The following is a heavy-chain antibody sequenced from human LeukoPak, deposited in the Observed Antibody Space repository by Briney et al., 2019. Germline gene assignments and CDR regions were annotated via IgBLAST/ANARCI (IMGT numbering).Heavy chain of an antibody. D-gene: IGHD2-8*01. V-gene: IGHV1-2*02. CDR1: GYTFTAYY. CDR2: IYPNSGAT. Sequence: ASVKVSCKTSGYTFTAYYMYWLRQAPGQGHECMGWIYPNSGATGYAQNFQGRVTMTRDTSVSTIYMELSRLRSDDTAVYYCARDGVSTTPDFDYWGQGTLVTVSS. CDR3: ARDGVSTTPDFDY. J-gene: IGHJ4*02.